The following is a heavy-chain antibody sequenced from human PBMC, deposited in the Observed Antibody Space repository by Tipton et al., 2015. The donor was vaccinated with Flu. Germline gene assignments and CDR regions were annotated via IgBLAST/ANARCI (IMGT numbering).Heavy chain of an antibody. CDR1: GGSFSGYF. CDR2: INHSGST. CDR3: ARDPSLGMPDYFDS. V-gene: IGHV4-34*01. J-gene: IGHJ4*02. D-gene: IGHD2-2*01. Sequence: GLVKPSETLSLTCAVYGGSFSGYFWTWIRQPPGKGLEWIGEINHSGSTHDNPSLKSRVTISVDTSKNQFSLKVTSVTAADTAVYYCARDPSLGMPDYFDSWGRGTLVTASS.